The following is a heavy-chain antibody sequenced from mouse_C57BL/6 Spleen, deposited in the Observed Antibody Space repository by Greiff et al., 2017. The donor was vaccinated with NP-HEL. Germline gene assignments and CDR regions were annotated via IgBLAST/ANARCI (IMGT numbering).Heavy chain of an antibody. CDR2: ISSGGDYI. V-gene: IGHV5-9-1*02. Sequence: EVQRVESGEGLVKPGGSLKLSCAASGFTFSSYAMSWVRQTPEKRLEWVAYISSGGDYIYYADTVKGRFTISRDNARNTLYLQMSSLKSEDTAMYYCTRAYDGYSWYFDVWGTGTTVTVSS. J-gene: IGHJ1*03. D-gene: IGHD2-3*01. CDR3: TRAYDGYSWYFDV. CDR1: GFTFSSYA.